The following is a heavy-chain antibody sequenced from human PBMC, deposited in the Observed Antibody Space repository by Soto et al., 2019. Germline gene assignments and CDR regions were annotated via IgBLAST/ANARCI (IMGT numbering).Heavy chain of an antibody. D-gene: IGHD2-8*01. J-gene: IGHJ6*02. CDR2: MNPNSGNT. Sequence: QVQLVQSGAEVKKPGASVKVSCKASGYTFTSYDINWVRQATGQGLEWMGCMNPNSGNTGYAQKFQGRDTMTRNTSISTAYMELSSLRSEDTAVYYCARGRDIVLMVYAYYYYGMDVWGQGTTVTVSS. V-gene: IGHV1-8*01. CDR3: ARGRDIVLMVYAYYYYGMDV. CDR1: GYTFTSYD.